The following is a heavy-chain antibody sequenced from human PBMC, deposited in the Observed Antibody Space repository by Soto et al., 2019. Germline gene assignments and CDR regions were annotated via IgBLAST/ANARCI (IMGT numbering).Heavy chain of an antibody. CDR1: GFNFTTYT. Sequence: EVQLVESGGGLVKPGGSLRLSCAASGFNFTTYTMNWVRQAPGKGLEWDSSISSSNRYIYYADSVKGRFTISRDDAKNTLYQQMNSLRAEDTAVYYCARDRCRGGDCYRTYAFDIWGQGTQVIVSS. D-gene: IGHD2-21*02. V-gene: IGHV3-21*01. CDR2: ISSSNRYI. J-gene: IGHJ3*02. CDR3: ARDRCRGGDCYRTYAFDI.